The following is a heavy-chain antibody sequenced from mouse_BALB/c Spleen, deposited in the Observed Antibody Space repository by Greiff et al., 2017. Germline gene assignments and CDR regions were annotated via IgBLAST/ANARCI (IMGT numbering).Heavy chain of an antibody. CDR1: GYTFTSYW. CDR2: INPSTGYT. Sequence: VQLQQSGAELAKPGASVKMSCKASGYTFTSYWMHWVKQRPGQGLEWIGYINPSTGYTEYNQKFKDKATLTADKSSSTAYMQLSSLTSEDSAVYYCARNGRYFYAMDYWGQGTSVTVSS. D-gene: IGHD2-12*01. J-gene: IGHJ4*01. CDR3: ARNGRYFYAMDY. V-gene: IGHV1-7*01.